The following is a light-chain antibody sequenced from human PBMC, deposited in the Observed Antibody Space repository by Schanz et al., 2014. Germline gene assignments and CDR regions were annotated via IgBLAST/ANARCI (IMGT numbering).Light chain of an antibody. Sequence: EIVLTQSPGTLSLSPGERATLSCRASQSVSSSYLAWYQQKPGQAPRLLIYDASSRATGIPARFSGSGSGTDFALTINRLEPEDFAVYYCQQYGRSPRTFGQGTKVEIK. CDR3: QQYGRSPRT. V-gene: IGKV3-20*01. CDR2: DAS. CDR1: QSVSSSY. J-gene: IGKJ1*01.